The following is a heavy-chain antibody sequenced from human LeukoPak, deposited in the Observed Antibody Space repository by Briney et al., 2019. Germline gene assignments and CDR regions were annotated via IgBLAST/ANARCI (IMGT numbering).Heavy chain of an antibody. V-gene: IGHV4-39*01. D-gene: IGHD3-22*01. J-gene: IGHJ4*02. CDR1: GGSISSSSYY. Sequence: PSETLSLTCTVSGGSISSSSYYWGWIRQPPGKGLEWIGSIYYSGSTYYNPSLKSRVTISVDTSKNQFSLKLSSVNAADTAVYYCARHIPYYYDSSGYWYYFDYWGQGTLVTVSS. CDR2: IYYSGST. CDR3: ARHIPYYYDSSGYWYYFDY.